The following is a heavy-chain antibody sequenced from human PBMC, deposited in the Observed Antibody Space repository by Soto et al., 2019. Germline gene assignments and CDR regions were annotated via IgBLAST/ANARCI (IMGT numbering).Heavy chain of an antibody. D-gene: IGHD3-22*01. CDR1: GYSFANQA. V-gene: IGHV1-18*01. CDR2: ISGRSGNS. CDR3: ARGYDSSAYFYPLGDGMDV. J-gene: IGHJ6*02. Sequence: QVQLVQSGTEVKKPGASVKVSCKTSGYSFANQAINWVRQAPGQGLEWVGWISGRSGNSNYAETVRVRVTMTTDTSTGTTYLELRALTDADTAVYYWARGYDSSAYFYPLGDGMDVWGQGTTVTVSS.